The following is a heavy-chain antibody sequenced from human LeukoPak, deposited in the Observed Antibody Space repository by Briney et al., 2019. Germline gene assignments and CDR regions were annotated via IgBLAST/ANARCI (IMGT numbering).Heavy chain of an antibody. D-gene: IGHD3-22*01. CDR3: AKGQSTMIVVVLLEY. CDR1: GGTFSSYA. J-gene: IGHJ4*02. V-gene: IGHV1-3*01. Sequence: ASVKVSCKASGGTFSSYAISWVRQAPGQGLEWMGWINAGNGNTKYSQKFQGRVTITRDTSASTAYMELSSLRSEDTAVYYCAKGQSTMIVVVLLEYWGQGTLVTVSS. CDR2: INAGNGNT.